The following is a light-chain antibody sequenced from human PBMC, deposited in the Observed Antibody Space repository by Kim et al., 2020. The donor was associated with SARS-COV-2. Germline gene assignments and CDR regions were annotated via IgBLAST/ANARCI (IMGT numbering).Light chain of an antibody. Sequence: DIQMTQSPSSLSASVGDRVTITCRASQDIRNDLGWYQQNPGRAPKRLIYGASSLQSGVPSRFSGSGSGTEFTLTISSVQPEDFATCFCVHHITYTSTFGPRARLGSK. J-gene: IGKJ5*01. CDR1: QDIRND. CDR3: VHHITYTST. CDR2: GAS. V-gene: IGKV1-17*01.